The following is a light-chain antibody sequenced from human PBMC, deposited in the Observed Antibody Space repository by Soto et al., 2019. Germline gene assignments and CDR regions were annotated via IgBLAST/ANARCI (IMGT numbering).Light chain of an antibody. CDR2: NTN. J-gene: IGLJ2*01. CDR1: RSNIGSNT. CDR3: AAWDDSLSGCVI. V-gene: IGLV1-44*01. Sequence: QPVLTQPPSASGTPGRSVTISCSGSRSNIGSNTVTWYQQVPGTAPKLLMYNTNQRPSGVPDRFSASKSGTSASLTISGLQSEDEADYSCAAWDDSLSGCVIFGGGTKLTVL.